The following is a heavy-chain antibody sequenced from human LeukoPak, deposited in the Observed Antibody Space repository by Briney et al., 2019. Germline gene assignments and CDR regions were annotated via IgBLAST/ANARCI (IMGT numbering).Heavy chain of an antibody. CDR2: TSGSGDYT. Sequence: GGSLRVSCAASGFSFSSYAMGWVRQAPGKGLEWVSATSGSGDYTYYADSVKGRFTISRDNSKNTLSLQMNSLRAEDTAVYYCAKVFRKDGDFHLFDYWGQGTLVTVSS. J-gene: IGHJ4*02. V-gene: IGHV3-23*01. CDR3: AKVFRKDGDFHLFDY. CDR1: GFSFSSYA. D-gene: IGHD4-17*01.